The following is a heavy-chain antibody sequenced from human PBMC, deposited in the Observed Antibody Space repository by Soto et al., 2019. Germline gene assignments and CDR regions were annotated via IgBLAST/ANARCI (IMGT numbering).Heavy chain of an antibody. CDR2: IHYTGST. Sequence: QVQLQESGPGLVKSSETLSLACTVFGGSLNNYYWSWVRQPPDKALEWIGYIHYTGSTNYNPSLTRRITISVETSRNNFALKLTSMTAADTAVYYCARHSGSYGGAFPIWGQGTMVTVSS. J-gene: IGHJ3*02. CDR3: ARHSGSYGGAFPI. V-gene: IGHV4-59*08. D-gene: IGHD1-26*01. CDR1: GGSLNNYY.